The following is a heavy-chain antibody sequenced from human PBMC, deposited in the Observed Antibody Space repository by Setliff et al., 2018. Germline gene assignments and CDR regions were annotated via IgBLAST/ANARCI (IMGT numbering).Heavy chain of an antibody. CDR1: GGTFRSDG. Sequence: SVKVSCKASGGTFRSDGFSWVRQAPGQGLGWMGRIIPVFGTAKYAQKFRGRVTITADESTSTAYMELSSLRSEDTAVYYCARGTRDRYDSSGHYLSLDYWGQGSLVTVS. V-gene: IGHV1-69*13. J-gene: IGHJ4*02. D-gene: IGHD3-22*01. CDR2: IIPVFGTA. CDR3: ARGTRDRYDSSGHYLSLDY.